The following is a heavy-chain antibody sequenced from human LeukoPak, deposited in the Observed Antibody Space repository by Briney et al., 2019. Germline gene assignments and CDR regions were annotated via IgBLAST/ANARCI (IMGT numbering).Heavy chain of an antibody. V-gene: IGHV3-21*01. CDR3: ARDPPLYSGGSCYFDY. Sequence: GGSLRLSCAASGFTFSSYSMNWVRQAPGKGLEWVSSISSSSSYIYYADSVKGRFTISRDNAKNLLYLQMNSLRAEDTAVYYCARDPPLYSGGSCYFDYWGQGTLVTVSS. CDR2: ISSSSSYI. D-gene: IGHD2-15*01. CDR1: GFTFSSYS. J-gene: IGHJ4*02.